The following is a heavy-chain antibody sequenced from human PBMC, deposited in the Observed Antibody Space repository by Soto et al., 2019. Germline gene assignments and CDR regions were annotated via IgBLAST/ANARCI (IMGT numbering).Heavy chain of an antibody. D-gene: IGHD6-13*01. CDR3: AGIAAAGTNFDY. V-gene: IGHV4-34*01. CDR1: GGSFSGYY. Sequence: SETLSLTCAVYGGSFSGYYWSWIRQPPGKGLEWIGEINHSGSTNYNPSLKSRVTISVDTSKNQFSLKLSSVTAADTAVYYCAGIAAAGTNFDYWGQGTLVTVSS. CDR2: INHSGST. J-gene: IGHJ4*02.